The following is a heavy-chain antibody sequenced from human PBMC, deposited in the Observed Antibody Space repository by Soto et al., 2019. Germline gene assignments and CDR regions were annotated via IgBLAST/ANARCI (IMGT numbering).Heavy chain of an antibody. V-gene: IGHV3-30-3*01. Sequence: QVQLMESGGGVVQPGRSLRLSCAASGFTFSSYAMHWVRQAPGKGLEWVAVISYAGSNKYYADSVKGRFTISRDNSKNTLYLQMNSLRAEDTAVYYCARPEGAYDYVWGTFDYWGQGTLVTVSS. D-gene: IGHD3-16*01. CDR3: ARPEGAYDYVWGTFDY. CDR2: ISYAGSNK. J-gene: IGHJ4*02. CDR1: GFTFSSYA.